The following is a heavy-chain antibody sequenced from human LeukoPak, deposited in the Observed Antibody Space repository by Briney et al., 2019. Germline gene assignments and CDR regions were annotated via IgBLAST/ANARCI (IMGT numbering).Heavy chain of an antibody. CDR2: ISGSGGST. D-gene: IGHD6-19*01. Sequence: ETLSLTCAVYGGSFSGYYWSWVRQAPGKGLEWVSAISGSGGSTYYADSVKGRFTISRDNSKNTLYLQMNSLRAEDTAVYYCAKDRDIAVADYWGQGTLVTVSS. J-gene: IGHJ4*02. CDR1: GGSFSGYY. V-gene: IGHV3-23*01. CDR3: AKDRDIAVADY.